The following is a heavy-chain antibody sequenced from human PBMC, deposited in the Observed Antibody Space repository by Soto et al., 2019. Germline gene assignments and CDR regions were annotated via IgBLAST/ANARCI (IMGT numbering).Heavy chain of an antibody. J-gene: IGHJ6*02. Sequence: PGGSLRLSCAASGFTFSSYGMHWVRQAPGKGLEWVAVIWYDGSNKYYADSVKGRFTISRDDSKNTLYLQMNSLRAEDTAVYYCARILAQWLVPSLDYGMDVWGQGTKVTGSS. V-gene: IGHV3-33*01. D-gene: IGHD6-19*01. CDR2: IWYDGSNK. CDR1: GFTFSSYG. CDR3: ARILAQWLVPSLDYGMDV.